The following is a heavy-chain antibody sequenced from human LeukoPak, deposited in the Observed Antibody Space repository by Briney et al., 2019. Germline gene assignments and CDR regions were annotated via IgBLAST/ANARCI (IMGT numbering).Heavy chain of an antibody. CDR1: GYTFTSYD. CDR2: MNPNSGNT. CDR3: ARTLSYESPLRWFGEIYYYYYGMDV. D-gene: IGHD3-10*01. J-gene: IGHJ6*02. Sequence: ASVNVSCKASGYTFTSYDINWVRQATGQGIEWMGWMNPNSGNTGYGQKFQGGVTMTRNTSISTAYMELSSLRSEDTAVYYCARTLSYESPLRWFGEIYYYYYGMDVWGQGTTVTVSS. V-gene: IGHV1-8*01.